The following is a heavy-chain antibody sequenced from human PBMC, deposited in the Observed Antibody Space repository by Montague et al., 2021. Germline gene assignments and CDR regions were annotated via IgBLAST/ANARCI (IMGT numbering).Heavy chain of an antibody. Sequence: SETLSLTCGLPGGSLSGYYWAWIRQTPGKGLEWIGNINHSGSAKYNPSLKNRVSISVGTSNNQFFLDLTSVTAADTAMYFCARGLFGTVNGQYSGGWYYFDXWGQGTMVTVSS. CDR3: ARGLFGTVNGQYSGGWYYFDX. D-gene: IGHD6-19*01. CDR2: INHSGSA. J-gene: IGHJ4*02. CDR1: GGSLSGYY. V-gene: IGHV4-34*01.